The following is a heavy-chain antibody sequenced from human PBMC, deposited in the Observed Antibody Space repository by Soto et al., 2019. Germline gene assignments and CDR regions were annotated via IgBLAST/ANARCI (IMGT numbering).Heavy chain of an antibody. CDR3: ARVTGLRFLEWLLIFDP. V-gene: IGHV4-30-4*01. J-gene: IGHJ5*02. CDR2: IYYSGST. CDR1: GGSISSGDYY. D-gene: IGHD3-3*01. Sequence: PSETLSLTCTVSGGSISSGDYYWSWIRQPPGKGLEWIGYIYYSGSTYYNPSLKSRVTISVDTSKNQFSLKLSSVTAADTAVYYCARVTGLRFLEWLLIFDPWGQGTLVTVPQ.